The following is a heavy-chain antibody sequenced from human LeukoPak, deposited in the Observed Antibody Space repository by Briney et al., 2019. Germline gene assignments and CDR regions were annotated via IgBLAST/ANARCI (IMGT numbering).Heavy chain of an antibody. J-gene: IGHJ2*01. CDR1: GFTFRDYY. D-gene: IGHD4-17*01. CDR3: ATSVTRRRLDWFIDL. V-gene: IGHV3-11*04. Sequence: GGTLRLSCAASGFTFRDYYMSWIRQSPGKGLEWISYISSSGGTIHYVDSVKGRFTISRDNAKNSLYLQMDSLRVEDTAVYYCATSVTRRRLDWFIDLWGRGTLVSVSS. CDR2: ISSSGGTI.